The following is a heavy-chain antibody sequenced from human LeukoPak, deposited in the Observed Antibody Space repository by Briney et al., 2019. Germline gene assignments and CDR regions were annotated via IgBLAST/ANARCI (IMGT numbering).Heavy chain of an antibody. CDR1: GGSISSNNYY. CDR3: ARDGEMATIENYFDY. D-gene: IGHD5-24*01. CDR2: IYYSGST. Sequence: SETLSLTCNVSGGSISSNNYYWGWIRQPPGKELEWIGSIYYSGSTHYNPSLKSRVTILVDMSKNQFSLKLSSVTAADTAVYYCARDGEMATIENYFDYWGQGALVTVSS. V-gene: IGHV4-39*07. J-gene: IGHJ4*02.